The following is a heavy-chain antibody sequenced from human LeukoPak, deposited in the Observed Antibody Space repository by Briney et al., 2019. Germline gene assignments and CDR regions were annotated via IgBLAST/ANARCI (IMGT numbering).Heavy chain of an antibody. D-gene: IGHD1-26*01. J-gene: IGHJ5*01. CDR3: ARESETSGWYDY. CDR1: GFFFDNYA. Sequence: GGSVSLFCAAPGFFFDNYAIHWVRQAPGKGLEWVSLISGDGGSTFYADSVRGRFTISRDNTRKSLSLQMSSLRSEDTALYYCARESETSGWYDYWGHRTLVTVSS. V-gene: IGHV3-43*02. CDR2: ISGDGGST.